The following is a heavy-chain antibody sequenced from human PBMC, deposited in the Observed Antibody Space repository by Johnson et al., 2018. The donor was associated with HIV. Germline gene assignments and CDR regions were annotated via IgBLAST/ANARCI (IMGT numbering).Heavy chain of an antibody. V-gene: IGHV3-20*04. CDR3: AKDRVRYSSDVDALDM. CDR2: INWNGGST. Sequence: VQLVESGGGVVRPGGSLRLSCAASGFTFDDYGMSWVRQAPGKGLEWVSGINWNGGSTGYADSVKGRFTIASDNAKHSLHLQMNSLRTEDTAIYYCAKDRVRYSSDVDALDMWGQGTMVTVSP. D-gene: IGHD6-19*01. J-gene: IGHJ3*02. CDR1: GFTFDDYG.